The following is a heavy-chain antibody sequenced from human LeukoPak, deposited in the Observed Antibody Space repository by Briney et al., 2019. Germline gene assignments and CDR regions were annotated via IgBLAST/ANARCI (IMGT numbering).Heavy chain of an antibody. Sequence: ASVKVSCKASGYSFISYGISWVRQAPGQGLEWMGWISAYNGNTNYAQKLQGRVTMTTDTSTSTAYMELRSLRSDDTAVYYCARGYYYDSSGYPKLTDYWGQGTLVTVSS. V-gene: IGHV1-18*01. CDR1: GYSFISYG. D-gene: IGHD3-22*01. J-gene: IGHJ4*02. CDR3: ARGYYYDSSGYPKLTDY. CDR2: ISAYNGNT.